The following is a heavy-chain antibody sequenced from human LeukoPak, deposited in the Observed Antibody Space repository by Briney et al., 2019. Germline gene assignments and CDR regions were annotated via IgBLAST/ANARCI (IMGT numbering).Heavy chain of an antibody. V-gene: IGHV3-21*01. D-gene: IGHD3-22*01. Sequence: GGSLRLSCTASGFTFSGYSMNWIRQAPGKGLEWVSSFGTRSTSIYHAGSVKGRFAISRGNAKNSLYLQMNSLRAEDTALYYCAREVSEGFDFWGQGTLVTVSS. CDR2: FGTRSTSI. J-gene: IGHJ4*02. CDR3: AREVSEGFDF. CDR1: GFTFSGYS.